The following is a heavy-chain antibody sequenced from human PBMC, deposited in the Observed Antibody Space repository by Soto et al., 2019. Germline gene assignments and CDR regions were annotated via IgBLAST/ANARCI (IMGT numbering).Heavy chain of an antibody. J-gene: IGHJ4*02. CDR1: GGTFRNYP. Sequence: QVQLVQSGTEVQKPGSSVKVSCKASGGTFRNYPINWVRQAPGQGLEWMGSIFPLTDIPDYAQNFQARLTISSDKSTSTAYMELSILTSDDTAMYFCARGPLVVLNYFESWGQGTLVTVSS. V-gene: IGHV1-69*02. CDR2: IFPLTDIP. CDR3: ARGPLVVLNYFES.